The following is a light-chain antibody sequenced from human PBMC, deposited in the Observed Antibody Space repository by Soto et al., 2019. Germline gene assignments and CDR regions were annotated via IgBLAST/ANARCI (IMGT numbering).Light chain of an antibody. CDR3: KKYNTAPQT. Sequence: DIQMTQSPSTLSASVGDRVTITCRASQSISSWLAWYQQKPGKAPKLLIYDASALESGVQSRFSGSGSGTDFTLTISSLQPEDVATYYCKKYNTAPQTVGQGTKVDIK. J-gene: IGKJ1*01. V-gene: IGKV1-5*01. CDR2: DAS. CDR1: QSISSW.